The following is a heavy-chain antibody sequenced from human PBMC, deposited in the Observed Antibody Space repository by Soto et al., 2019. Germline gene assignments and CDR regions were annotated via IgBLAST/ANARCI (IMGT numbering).Heavy chain of an antibody. D-gene: IGHD2-2*01. CDR3: VVHGDIVVVPAAHSFVI. CDR2: IIPILGIA. V-gene: IGHV1-69*02. CDR1: GATFSSYT. J-gene: IGHJ3*02. Sequence: GASVKVSCKASGATFSSYTISWVRQAPGQGLEWMGRIIPILGIANYAQKFQGRVTITADKSTSTAYMELSSLRSEDTAVYYCVVHGDIVVVPAAHSFVIWGQGTIVTV.